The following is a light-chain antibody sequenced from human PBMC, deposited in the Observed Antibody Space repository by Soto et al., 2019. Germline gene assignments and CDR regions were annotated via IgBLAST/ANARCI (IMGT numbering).Light chain of an antibody. V-gene: IGLV1-51*01. CDR1: SSNIGNKY. Sequence: QSVLTQPPSVSAAPGQRVTISCSGSSSNIGNKYISWYQQFPGTAPKLLIYDNNKRPSGIPDRLSGSKSGTSATLGITGLQTGDEADYYCGTWDNSLISVVFGGGTQLTVL. CDR2: DNN. CDR3: GTWDNSLISVV. J-gene: IGLJ2*01.